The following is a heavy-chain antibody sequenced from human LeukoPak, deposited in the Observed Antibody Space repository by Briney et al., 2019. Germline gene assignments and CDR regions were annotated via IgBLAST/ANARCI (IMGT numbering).Heavy chain of an antibody. CDR3: ARGAPGYCTNGVCYLYYYYYYMDV. CDR1: GGSFSGYY. J-gene: IGHJ6*03. CDR2: INHSGST. D-gene: IGHD2-8*01. Sequence: PSETLSLTCAVYGGSFSGYYWRWIRQPPGKGLERVGEINHSGSTNYNPSLKSRVTISVDTSKNQFSLKLSSVTAADTAVYYCARGAPGYCTNGVCYLYYYYYYMDVWGKGTTVTVSS. V-gene: IGHV4-34*01.